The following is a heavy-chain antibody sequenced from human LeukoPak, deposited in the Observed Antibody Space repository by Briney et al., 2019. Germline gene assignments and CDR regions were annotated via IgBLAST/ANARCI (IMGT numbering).Heavy chain of an antibody. CDR3: ARVSAGTLVD. J-gene: IGHJ4*02. V-gene: IGHV4-39*07. D-gene: IGHD1-26*01. Sequence: SEALSLTCTVSGGSISSSSYYWGWIRQPPGKGLEWIGSIYYSGSTYYNPSLKSRVTISVDTSKNQFSLKLSSVTAADTAVYYCARVSAGTLVDWGQGTLVTVSS. CDR2: IYYSGST. CDR1: GGSISSSSYY.